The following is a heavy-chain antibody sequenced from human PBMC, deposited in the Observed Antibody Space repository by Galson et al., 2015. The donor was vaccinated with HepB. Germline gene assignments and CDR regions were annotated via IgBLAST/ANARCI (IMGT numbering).Heavy chain of an antibody. Sequence: SLRLSCAASGFTFSSYAMHWVRQAPGKGLEWVSYISSSSSTIYYADSVKGRFTISRDNAKNSLYLQMNSLRDEDTAVYYCASQYYYDSTLWEKDYYYGMDVWGQGTTVTVSS. J-gene: IGHJ6*02. CDR3: ASQYYYDSTLWEKDYYYGMDV. V-gene: IGHV3-48*02. CDR2: ISSSSSTI. CDR1: GFTFSSYA. D-gene: IGHD3-22*01.